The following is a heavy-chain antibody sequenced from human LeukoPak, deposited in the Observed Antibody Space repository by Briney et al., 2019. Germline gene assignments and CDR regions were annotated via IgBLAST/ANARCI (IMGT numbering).Heavy chain of an antibody. CDR1: GYTFTGYY. Sequence: ASVKVSCKASGYTFTGYYMHWVRQAPGQGLEWMGWINPNSGGTNYAQKFQGRVTMTRDTSISTAYMELSRLRSDDTAVYYCARVCYGDYDSQSFLSSRDEENWFDPWGQGTLVTVSS. J-gene: IGHJ5*02. CDR3: ARVCYGDYDSQSFLSSRDEENWFDP. V-gene: IGHV1-2*02. CDR2: INPNSGGT. D-gene: IGHD4-17*01.